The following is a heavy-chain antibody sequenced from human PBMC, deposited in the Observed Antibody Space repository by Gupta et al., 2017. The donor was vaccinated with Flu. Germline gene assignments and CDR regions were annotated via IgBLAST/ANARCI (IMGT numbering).Heavy chain of an antibody. CDR2: TNTGKK. V-gene: IGHV7-4-1*02. J-gene: IGHJ3*02. Sequence: TNTGKKTYAQGFTGRFVFSLDTSVSSAYLQISSLKEEDTAVYYCARVSSGSYFSAFDIWGQGTMVTVSS. D-gene: IGHD1-26*01. CDR3: ARVSSGSYFSAFDI.